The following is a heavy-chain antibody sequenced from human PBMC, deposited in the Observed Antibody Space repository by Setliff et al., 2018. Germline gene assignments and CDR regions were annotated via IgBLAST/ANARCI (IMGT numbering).Heavy chain of an antibody. D-gene: IGHD3-10*01. J-gene: IGHJ5*02. CDR3: ARDLYYYGSGSYYIAGWFDP. CDR2: IYYSGST. V-gene: IGHV4-39*07. Sequence: SETLSLTCTVSGGSISSRSYYWGWNRQPPGKGLEWIGSIYYSGSTYYKPSLKSRVTISVDTSKNQFSLKLSSVTAADTAVYYCARDLYYYGSGSYYIAGWFDPWGQGTLVTVSS. CDR1: GGSISSRSYY.